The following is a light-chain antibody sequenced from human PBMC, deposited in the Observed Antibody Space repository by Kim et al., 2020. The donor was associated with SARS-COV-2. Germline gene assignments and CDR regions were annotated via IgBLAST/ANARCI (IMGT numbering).Light chain of an antibody. CDR1: HSVSRW. CDR3: QQYNNFSWS. Sequence: DIQMTQSPSTLSASVGDRVTITCRASHSVSRWLAWYQQKPGKSPKLLIYRATDLESGIPSRFSGSGSETDFTLTISSLQPVDFATYYCQQYNNFSWSFGHGTKVDIK. CDR2: RAT. J-gene: IGKJ1*01. V-gene: IGKV1-5*03.